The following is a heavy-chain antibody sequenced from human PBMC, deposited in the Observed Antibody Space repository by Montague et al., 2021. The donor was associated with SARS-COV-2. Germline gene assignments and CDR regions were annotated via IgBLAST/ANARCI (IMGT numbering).Heavy chain of an antibody. J-gene: IGHJ4*02. Sequence: SETLSLTCIVSGESIDRDTYYWGWIRPSPGKGLEWIGSLSSSGSTYYNPSLRSRVTISMDTSKNRFSLKVNSVTATDTAVYFCARPGSVSGWVYFDDWGQGTLVSVSS. V-gene: IGHV4-39*02. CDR3: ARPGSVSGWVYFDD. CDR1: GESIDRDTYY. D-gene: IGHD1-26*01. CDR2: LSSSGST.